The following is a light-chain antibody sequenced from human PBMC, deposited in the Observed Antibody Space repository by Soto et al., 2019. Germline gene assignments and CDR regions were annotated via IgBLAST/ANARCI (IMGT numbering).Light chain of an antibody. CDR1: QGISTW. J-gene: IGKJ5*01. Sequence: EIQMTQSPSSVSASLGDRVTIACRASQGISTWLAWYQQKAGKAPNLLIYGASNLHSGVPSRFSGSGSGTNFTLTISSLQPEDFATYYCQQANSFPITFGQGTRLEI. CDR2: GAS. CDR3: QQANSFPIT. V-gene: IGKV1-12*01.